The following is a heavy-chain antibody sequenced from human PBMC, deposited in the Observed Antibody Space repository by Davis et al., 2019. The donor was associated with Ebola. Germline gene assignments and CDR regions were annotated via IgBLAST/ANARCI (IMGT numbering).Heavy chain of an antibody. CDR3: ATPAAMVHDAFDI. CDR1: GGSFSGYY. V-gene: IGHV4-34*01. Sequence: PSETLSLTCAVYGGSFSGYYWSWIRQPPGKGLEWIGEINHSGSTNYNPSLKSRVTISVDTSKNQFSLKLSSVTAADTAVYYCATPAAMVHDAFDIWGQGTMVTVSS. CDR2: INHSGST. J-gene: IGHJ3*02. D-gene: IGHD5-18*01.